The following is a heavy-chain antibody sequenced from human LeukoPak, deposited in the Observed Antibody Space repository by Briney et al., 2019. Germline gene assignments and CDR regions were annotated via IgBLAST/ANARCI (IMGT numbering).Heavy chain of an antibody. CDR1: GYTFSDNY. Sequence: GSVKVSCKASGYTFSDNYIHWVRQAPGQGLEWMGWINPKNSDTDYSQQFQGRITMTRDTSTSTVYMELSRLRSDDTAVYYCARGGYGSGEGGYWGQGTLVTVSS. CDR2: INPKNSDT. D-gene: IGHD3-10*01. CDR3: ARGGYGSGEGGY. J-gene: IGHJ4*02. V-gene: IGHV1-2*02.